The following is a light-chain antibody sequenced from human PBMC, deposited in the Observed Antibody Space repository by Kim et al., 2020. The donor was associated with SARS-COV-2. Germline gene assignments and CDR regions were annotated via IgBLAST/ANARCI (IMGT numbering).Light chain of an antibody. CDR1: RRIGNH. CDR3: QQSGNTPYS. Sequence: DIQMTQSPSSLSASVGDRVTITCRASRRIGNHLNWYQQRPGKAPKLLIYAASNLQTGVSSRFSGSESGTDFTLTIRNLQPEDFATYYCQQSGNTPYSFGQGTKLEI. CDR2: AAS. J-gene: IGKJ2*01. V-gene: IGKV1-39*01.